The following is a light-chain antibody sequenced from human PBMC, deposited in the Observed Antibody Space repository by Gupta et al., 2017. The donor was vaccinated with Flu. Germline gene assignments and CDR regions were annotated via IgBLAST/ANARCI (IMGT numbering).Light chain of an antibody. J-gene: IGLJ1*01. CDR2: KVI. Sequence: VTSSCTGATGDVGGYNYVSWYQQHPGKAPKLMIYKVIKRPSGVPERFSGSKSGNTASLTVSGLQAEDEADYYCSSYAGSYKGVFGTGTKVTVL. CDR3: SSYAGSYKGV. CDR1: TGDVGGYNY. V-gene: IGLV2-8*01.